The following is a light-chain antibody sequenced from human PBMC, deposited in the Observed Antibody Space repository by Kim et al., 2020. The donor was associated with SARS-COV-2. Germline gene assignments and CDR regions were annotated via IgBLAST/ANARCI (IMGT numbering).Light chain of an antibody. J-gene: IGLJ3*02. CDR3: QSRDSSGSGV. CDR1: SLRSYY. V-gene: IGLV3-19*01. CDR2: GKN. Sequence: SSELTQDPAVSVALGQTVRITCQGDSLRSYYASWYQQKPRQAPVLVIYGKNNRPSGIPDRFSGSASGNTASLTITGAQAEDESDSYCQSRDSSGSGVFGGGTQLTVL.